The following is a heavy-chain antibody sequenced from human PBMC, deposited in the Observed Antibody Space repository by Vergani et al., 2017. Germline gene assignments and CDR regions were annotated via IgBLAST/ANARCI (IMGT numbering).Heavy chain of an antibody. Sequence: QVQLVQSGAEVKKPGSSVKVSCKASGGTFSSYAISWVRQAPGHGLEWMGGIIPIFGTANYAQKFQGRVTITADKSTSTVYMELSSLRSEDTAVYYCARDSTEYSGYEHFDYWGQGTLVTVSS. D-gene: IGHD5-12*01. CDR2: IIPIFGTA. CDR3: ARDSTEYSGYEHFDY. J-gene: IGHJ4*02. CDR1: GGTFSSYA. V-gene: IGHV1-69*06.